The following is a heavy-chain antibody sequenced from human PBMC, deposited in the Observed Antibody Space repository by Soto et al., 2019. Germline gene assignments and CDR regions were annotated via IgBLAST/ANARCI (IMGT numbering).Heavy chain of an antibody. D-gene: IGHD5-12*01. CDR2: IIGSGGST. CDR1: GFTFSSYA. Sequence: XGSLILACAASGFTFSSYAMHWVRQAPGKGLEWVSAIIGSGGSTYYADSVKGRFTISRDNSKNTLYLQMNSLRAEDTAVYYCAKRYDADNAFDIWGQGTMVTVSS. J-gene: IGHJ3*02. V-gene: IGHV3-23*01. CDR3: AKRYDADNAFDI.